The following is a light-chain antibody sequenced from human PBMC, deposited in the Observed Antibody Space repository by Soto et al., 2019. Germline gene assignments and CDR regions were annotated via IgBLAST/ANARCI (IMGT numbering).Light chain of an antibody. V-gene: IGKV3-15*01. CDR3: QQYDNWPRT. CDR1: QTVSSN. CDR2: GAS. J-gene: IGKJ1*01. Sequence: EIVMTQSPATLSVSPGEGATLSCRASQTVSSNLAWYQQKPGQTPRLLIYGASTRATGIPAKFSGSGSGPEFTLTISSLQSEDLAVYYCQQYDNWPRTFGQGTKVDI.